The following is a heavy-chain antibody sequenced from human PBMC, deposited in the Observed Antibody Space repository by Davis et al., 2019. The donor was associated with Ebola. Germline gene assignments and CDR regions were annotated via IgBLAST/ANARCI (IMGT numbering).Heavy chain of an antibody. D-gene: IGHD2-21*02. CDR3: VRDPALVVTGGGWFFGL. J-gene: IGHJ2*01. Sequence: GESLKISCAASRFTFSSFPMHWVRQAPGKGLEWVALISYDGSKKYYADSVKGRFTISRDNSKNTVDLQMNSLRVEDTSVYYCVRDPALVVTGGGWFFGLWGRGTLVTVSS. CDR1: RFTFSSFP. CDR2: ISYDGSKK. V-gene: IGHV3-30*04.